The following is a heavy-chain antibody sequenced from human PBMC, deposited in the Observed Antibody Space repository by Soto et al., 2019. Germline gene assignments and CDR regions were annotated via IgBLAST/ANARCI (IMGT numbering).Heavy chain of an antibody. J-gene: IGHJ4*02. Sequence: EVQLVESGGGLVQPGGSLRLSCAASGFTVNDNYMTWVRQAPGRGLDWVSIIFSAGSTYYADAVRGRFTISRDNSKNTLYLQMNSLGAEDTAIYYCASGAGGNSWRSPTFDSWGQGTLVTVSS. D-gene: IGHD5-18*01. V-gene: IGHV3-66*01. CDR1: GFTVNDNY. CDR2: IFSAGST. CDR3: ASGAGGNSWRSPTFDS.